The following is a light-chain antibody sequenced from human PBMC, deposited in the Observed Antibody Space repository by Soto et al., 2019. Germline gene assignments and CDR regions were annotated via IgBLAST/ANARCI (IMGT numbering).Light chain of an antibody. CDR2: DDN. Sequence: QSALTQPRSVSGSPGQSVTISCTGTSNDVGDYDYVSWYQQYPGKAPKLIIYDDNKRPSGVPDRFSGSKSGNTASLTISALQAEDEADYYCCSYAGGYTFVFGTGTKVTVL. V-gene: IGLV2-11*01. J-gene: IGLJ1*01. CDR3: CSYAGGYTFV. CDR1: SNDVGDYDY.